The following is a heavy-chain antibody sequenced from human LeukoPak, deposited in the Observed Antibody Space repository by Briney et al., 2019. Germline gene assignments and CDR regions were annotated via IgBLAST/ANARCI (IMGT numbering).Heavy chain of an antibody. D-gene: IGHD2-21*02. V-gene: IGHV3-74*01. CDR3: ESGVCGDSDY. CDR1: GFTFGSSS. Sequence: GSLRLSCAASGFTFGSSSMHWVRQGPGEGLVWVSRTNSGGTITASEDSVKGRFTISRDNAKITVYLQMDSQRAEGTSVYYCESGVCGDSDYWGQGILVTASS. CDR2: TNSGGTIT. J-gene: IGHJ4*02.